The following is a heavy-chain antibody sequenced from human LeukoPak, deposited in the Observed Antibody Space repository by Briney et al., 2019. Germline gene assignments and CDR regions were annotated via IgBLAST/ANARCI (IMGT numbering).Heavy chain of an antibody. CDR3: ARGMYYDILTGYDR. J-gene: IGHJ4*02. V-gene: IGHV1-2*02. CDR2: INPNSGGT. Sequence: ASVKVSCKASGYTFTGYYMHWVRQAPGQGLEWMGWINPNSGGTNYAQKFQGRVTMTRDTSISTAYTELSRLRSDDTAVYYCARGMYYDILTGYDRWGQGTLVTVSS. D-gene: IGHD3-9*01. CDR1: GYTFTGYY.